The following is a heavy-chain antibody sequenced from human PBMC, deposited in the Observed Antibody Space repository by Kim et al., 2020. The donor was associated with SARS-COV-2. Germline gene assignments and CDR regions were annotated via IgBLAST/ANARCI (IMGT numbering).Heavy chain of an antibody. CDR3: TRESRRCYSSTWYPWF. CDR1: GGSIRSGSYY. Sequence: SETLSLTCTVSGGSIRSGSYYWVWIRQPPGKGLEWIGSINYSGITYYNPSLKSRVTISVDTSKNQFSLKLSSVAAADTAVYYCTRESRRCYSSTWYPWF. CDR2: INYSGIT. D-gene: IGHD6-13*01. V-gene: IGHV4-39*07. J-gene: IGHJ5*01.